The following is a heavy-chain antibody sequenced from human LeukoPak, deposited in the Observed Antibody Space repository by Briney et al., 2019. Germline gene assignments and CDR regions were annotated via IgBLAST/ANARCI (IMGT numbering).Heavy chain of an antibody. J-gene: IGHJ4*02. CDR2: INHSGST. D-gene: IGHD5-24*01. CDR3: ARGLATTPRAFDY. CDR1: GDSISSGGYY. Sequence: SETLSLTCTVSGDSISSGGYYWSWIRQPPGKGLEWIGEINHSGSTNYSPSPKSRVTISEDTSKNQFSLKLSSVTAADTAVYYCARGLATTPRAFDYWGQGTPVTVSS. V-gene: IGHV4-39*07.